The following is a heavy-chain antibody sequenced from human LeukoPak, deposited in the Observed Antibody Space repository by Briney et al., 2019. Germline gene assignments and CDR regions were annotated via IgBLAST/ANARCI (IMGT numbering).Heavy chain of an antibody. D-gene: IGHD4-23*01. Sequence: GGSLRLSCAASGFTFSSYSMNWVRQAPGKGLEWVSYISSSSSTIYYADSVKGRFTISRDNAKNSLYLQMNSLRAEDTAVYYCARGSGAVRWYPDVFDIWGQGTMVTVSS. CDR1: GFTFSSYS. CDR3: ARGSGAVRWYPDVFDI. V-gene: IGHV3-48*01. J-gene: IGHJ3*02. CDR2: ISSSSSTI.